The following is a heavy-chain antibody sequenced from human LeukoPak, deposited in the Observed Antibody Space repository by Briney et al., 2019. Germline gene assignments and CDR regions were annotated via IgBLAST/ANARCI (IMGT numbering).Heavy chain of an antibody. J-gene: IGHJ5*02. Sequence: GGSLRLSCAPSGFTFSTYWMGWVRQAPGKGLEWLANINQGGSEKYYVDSVKGRFTISRDNAKNSLFLQMNSLRAEDTAVYYCAKGHTMTSPWGQGTLVTVSS. D-gene: IGHD4-17*01. CDR3: AKGHTMTSP. V-gene: IGHV3-7*01. CDR2: INQGGSEK. CDR1: GFTFSTYW.